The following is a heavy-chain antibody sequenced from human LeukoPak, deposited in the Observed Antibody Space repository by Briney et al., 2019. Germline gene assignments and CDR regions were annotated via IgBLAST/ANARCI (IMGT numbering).Heavy chain of an antibody. Sequence: GGSLRLSCVASGFTFRNYGMHWVRQAPGKGLEWVSVIYSGGTTYYADSVKGRFTISRDNSKNTLYLQMNSLRAEDTAVYYCARVSATLCFDYWGQGTLVTVSS. J-gene: IGHJ4*02. CDR2: IYSGGTT. CDR1: GFTFRNYG. CDR3: ARVSATLCFDY. V-gene: IGHV3-53*01.